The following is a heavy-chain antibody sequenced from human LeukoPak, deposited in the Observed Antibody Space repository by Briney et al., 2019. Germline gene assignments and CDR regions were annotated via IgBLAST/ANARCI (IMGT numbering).Heavy chain of an antibody. CDR1: GDSVSSNSVA. J-gene: IGHJ5*02. D-gene: IGHD2-2*01. CDR2: TYYRSTWYN. Sequence: SQTLSLSCAISGDSVSSNSVAWNWIRQSPSRGLEWLGRTYYRSTWYNDYAVSVRGRITVNPDISKNQFSLHLNSVTPEDTAVYYCARRLTQYDCFDPWGQGILVTVSS. V-gene: IGHV6-1*01. CDR3: ARRLTQYDCFDP.